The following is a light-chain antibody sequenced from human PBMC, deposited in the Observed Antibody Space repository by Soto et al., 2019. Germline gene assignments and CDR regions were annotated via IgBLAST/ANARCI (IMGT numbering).Light chain of an antibody. CDR1: QSISNY. V-gene: IGKV1-39*01. CDR2: LAS. CDR3: QRTDKPPLT. Sequence: DIQMTQSPSSLSASVGDRVTITCRASQSISNYLNWYQQRPGKAPKLLIYLASSLSSGVPSKFRGSGAGRDFTLTISVLQPEESATHDGQRTDKPPLTFGQGTKVEIK. J-gene: IGKJ1*01.